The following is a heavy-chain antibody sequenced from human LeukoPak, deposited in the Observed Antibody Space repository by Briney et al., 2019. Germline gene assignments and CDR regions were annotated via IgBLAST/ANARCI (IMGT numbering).Heavy chain of an antibody. Sequence: SETLSLTCTVSGGSISSSSYYWGWIHQPPGKGLEWIGSIYYSGSTYYNPSLKSRVTISVDTSKNQFSLKLSSVTAADTAVYYCARDACRSIAAAGTDYWGQGTLVTVSS. V-gene: IGHV4-39*07. D-gene: IGHD6-13*01. CDR1: GGSISSSSYY. CDR3: ARDACRSIAAAGTDY. J-gene: IGHJ4*02. CDR2: IYYSGST.